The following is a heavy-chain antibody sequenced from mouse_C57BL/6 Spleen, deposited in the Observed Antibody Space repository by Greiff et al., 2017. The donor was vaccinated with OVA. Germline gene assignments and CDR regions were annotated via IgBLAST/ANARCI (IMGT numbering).Heavy chain of an antibody. CDR2: ISSGGSYT. CDR3: AREGGYDGETY. Sequence: DVHLVESGGDLVKPGGSLKLSCAASGFTFSSYGMSWVRQTPDKRLEWVATISSGGSYTYYPDSVKGRFTISRDNAKNTLYLQMSSLKSEDTAMYYCAREGGYDGETYWGQGTLVTVSA. J-gene: IGHJ3*01. V-gene: IGHV5-6*01. D-gene: IGHD2-3*01. CDR1: GFTFSSYG.